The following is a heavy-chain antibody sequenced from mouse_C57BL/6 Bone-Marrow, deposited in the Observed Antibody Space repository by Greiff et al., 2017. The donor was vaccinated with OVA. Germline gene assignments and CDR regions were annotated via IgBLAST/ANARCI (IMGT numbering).Heavy chain of an antibody. V-gene: IGHV1-54*01. Sequence: QVQLQQSGAELVRPGTSVKVSCKASGYAFTNYLIEWVKQRPGQGLEWIGVINPGSGGTNYNEKFKGKATLTADKSSSTAYMQLSSLTSEDSAVYFCARRTTVVDDYWGQGTTLTVSS. CDR1: GYAFTNYL. J-gene: IGHJ2*01. D-gene: IGHD1-1*01. CDR2: INPGSGGT. CDR3: ARRTTVVDDY.